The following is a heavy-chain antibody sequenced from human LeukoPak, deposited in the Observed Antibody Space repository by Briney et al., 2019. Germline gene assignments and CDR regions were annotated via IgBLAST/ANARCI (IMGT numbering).Heavy chain of an antibody. CDR3: ARDPLDYGDGLRSPPAFDI. V-gene: IGHV3-48*01. D-gene: IGHD4-17*01. CDR1: GFTFSSYS. CDR2: ISSSSSTI. Sequence: SGGSLRLSCAASGFTFSSYSMNWVRQAPGKGLEWVSYISSSSSTIYYADSVKGRFTISRDNAKNSLYLQMNSLRAEDTAVYYCARDPLDYGDGLRSPPAFDIWGQGTMVTVSS. J-gene: IGHJ3*02.